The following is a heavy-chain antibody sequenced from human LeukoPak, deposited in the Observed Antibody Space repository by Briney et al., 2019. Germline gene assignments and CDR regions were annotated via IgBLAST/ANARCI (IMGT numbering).Heavy chain of an antibody. CDR2: IYPGDSDT. CDR3: ARLGMISGLLWFDP. V-gene: IGHV5-51*01. J-gene: IGHJ5*02. D-gene: IGHD3-22*01. CDR1: GSPFSNYW. Sequence: GGSLQISCQGSGSPFSNYWIGWVRQLPGKGLEWMGIIYPGDSDTRYSPSFQGQVTISADKSISTAYLQWSSLKASDTAMYYCARLGMISGLLWFDPWGQGTLVTVSS.